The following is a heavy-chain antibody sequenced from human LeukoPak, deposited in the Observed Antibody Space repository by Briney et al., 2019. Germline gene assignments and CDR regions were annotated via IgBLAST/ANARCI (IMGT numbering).Heavy chain of an antibody. CDR1: DASISGYY. J-gene: IGHJ4*02. D-gene: IGHD1-26*01. V-gene: IGHV4-59*01. CDR3: ARDLGGIYFDY. Sequence: SQTLSLTCTVSDASISGYYWSWIRQPPGKGLEWIGSIHFSGSTNYNPSLRSRVTISVDTSKNQLSLKLSSATAADTAVYYCARDLGGIYFDYWGQGTLVTVSS. CDR2: IHFSGST.